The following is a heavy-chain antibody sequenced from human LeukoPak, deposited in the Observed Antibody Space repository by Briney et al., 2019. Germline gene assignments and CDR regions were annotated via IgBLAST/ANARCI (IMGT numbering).Heavy chain of an antibody. CDR1: GFTLSDHY. J-gene: IGHJ4*02. CDR2: SRNKVNSFTT. V-gene: IGHV3-72*01. Sequence: GGSLRLSRAASGFTLSDHYMDWVRQAPGKGLEWVGRSRNKVNSFTTEYAASVKDRFTISRDDSTNSLYLQMNSLQTEDTAVYYCIREERPPDYYFDYWGQGTLVTVSS. CDR3: IREERPPDYYFDY.